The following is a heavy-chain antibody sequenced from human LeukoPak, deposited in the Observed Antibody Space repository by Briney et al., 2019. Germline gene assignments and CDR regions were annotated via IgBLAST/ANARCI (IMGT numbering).Heavy chain of an antibody. CDR1: GGSISSSSYY. D-gene: IGHD2-15*01. Sequence: SETLSLTCTVSGGSISSSSYYWGWIRQPPGKGLEWIGSNYYSGSTYYNPSLKSRVTISVDRSKNQFSLKLSSVTAADTAVYYCTGVVVAATPYYYYGMDVWGQGTPVTVSS. CDR3: TGVVVAATPYYYYGMDV. CDR2: NYYSGST. J-gene: IGHJ6*02. V-gene: IGHV4-39*07.